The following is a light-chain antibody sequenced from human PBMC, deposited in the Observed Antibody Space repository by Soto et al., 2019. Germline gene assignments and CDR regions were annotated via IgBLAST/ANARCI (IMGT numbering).Light chain of an antibody. V-gene: IGLV2-14*01. Sequence: QSVLTQPASVSGSPGQSITISCTGTSSDVGDYNYASWYQQHPGKAPKVMIYDVSNRPSGVSNRFSGSKSGNTASLTISGLQAEDEADYYCSSYTSSSTLVFGTGTKVTVL. CDR3: SSYTSSSTLV. CDR2: DVS. CDR1: SSDVGDYNY. J-gene: IGLJ1*01.